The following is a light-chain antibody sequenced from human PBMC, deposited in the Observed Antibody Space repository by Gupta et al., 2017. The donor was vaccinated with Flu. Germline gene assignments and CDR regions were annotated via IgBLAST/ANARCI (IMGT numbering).Light chain of an antibody. V-gene: IGKV1-39*01. CDR1: QSISRY. CDR2: AAS. CDR3: QQSYNTPLLS. Sequence: SSLSASVGDRVTITCRASQSISRYLSWYQHKPGKAPKLLIYAASSLQSGVPSRCSGNGSGTDFTLTISNRQPEDIATYYCQQSYNTPLLSFGHGTKVDI. J-gene: IGKJ3*01.